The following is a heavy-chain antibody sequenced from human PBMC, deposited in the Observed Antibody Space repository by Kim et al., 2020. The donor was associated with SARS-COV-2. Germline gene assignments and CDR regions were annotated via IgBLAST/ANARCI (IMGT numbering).Heavy chain of an antibody. CDR2: ISGSGGST. CDR3: AKKEGYCSGGSCPYYYYYGMDV. Sequence: GGSLRLSCAASGFTFSSYAMSWVRQAPGKGLEWVSAISGSGGSTYYADSVKGRFTISRDNSKNTLYLQMNSLRAEDTAVYYCAKKEGYCSGGSCPYYYYYGMDVWGQGTTVTVSS. D-gene: IGHD2-15*01. CDR1: GFTFSSYA. V-gene: IGHV3-23*01. J-gene: IGHJ6*02.